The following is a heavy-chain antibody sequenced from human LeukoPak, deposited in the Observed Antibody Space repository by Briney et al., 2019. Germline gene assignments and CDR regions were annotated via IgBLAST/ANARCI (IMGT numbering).Heavy chain of an antibody. CDR1: GGSFSGYY. J-gene: IGHJ5*02. Sequence: SETLSLTCAVYGGSFSGYYWSWIRQPPGKGLEWFGEINHSGSTNYNPSLKSRVTISVDTSKNQFSLKLSSVTAADTAVYYCARDRYSGSSSRRGWFDPWGQGTLVTVSS. CDR3: ARDRYSGSSSRRGWFDP. CDR2: INHSGST. D-gene: IGHD1-26*01. V-gene: IGHV4-34*01.